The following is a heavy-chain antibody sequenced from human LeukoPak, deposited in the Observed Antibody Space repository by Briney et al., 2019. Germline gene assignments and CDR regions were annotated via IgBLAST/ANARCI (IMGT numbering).Heavy chain of an antibody. CDR1: GGSFSGYY. CDR3: ASGSRITMVRGVLYYFDY. J-gene: IGHJ4*02. Sequence: SETLSLTCAVYGGSFSGYYWSWIRQPPGKGLEWIGEINHSGSTNYNPSLKSRVTISVDTTKTQSSLMPSSVTAADTAVYYCASGSRITMVRGVLYYFDYWGQGTLVTVSS. D-gene: IGHD3-10*01. CDR2: INHSGST. V-gene: IGHV4-34*01.